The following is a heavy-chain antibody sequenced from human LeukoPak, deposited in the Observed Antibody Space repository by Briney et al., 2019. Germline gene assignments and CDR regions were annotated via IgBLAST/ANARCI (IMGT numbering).Heavy chain of an antibody. J-gene: IGHJ4*02. D-gene: IGHD2-2*01. Sequence: ASVKVSCKASGYTFTSYDINWVRQATGQGLEWMGWMNPSSGNTGYAQKFQGRVTMTRNTSISTAYMELSSLRSDDTAVYYCARTLGYCGDTNCYEVFDYWGQGTLVTVSS. V-gene: IGHV1-8*01. CDR3: ARTLGYCGDTNCYEVFDY. CDR2: MNPSSGNT. CDR1: GYTFTSYD.